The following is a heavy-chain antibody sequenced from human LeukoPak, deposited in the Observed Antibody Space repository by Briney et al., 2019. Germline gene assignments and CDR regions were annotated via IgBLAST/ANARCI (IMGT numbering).Heavy chain of an antibody. V-gene: IGHV3-33*01. J-gene: IGHJ4*02. Sequence: GGSLRLSCAASGFGFSNYGMHWVRQAPGKGLEWVAAIWYDGNNKYYADFVRGRFTISRDNSKNTLYLQMNSLRAEDTAVYYCARDGNSGYDYPIFDYWGQGTLVTVSS. CDR2: IWYDGNNK. CDR1: GFGFSNYG. D-gene: IGHD5-12*01. CDR3: ARDGNSGYDYPIFDY.